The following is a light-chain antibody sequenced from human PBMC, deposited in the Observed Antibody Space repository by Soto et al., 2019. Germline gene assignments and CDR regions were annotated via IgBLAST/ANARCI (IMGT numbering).Light chain of an antibody. J-gene: IGKJ4*01. V-gene: IGKV3D-11*02. CDR2: DAS. CDR1: QSVSSY. Sequence: EIVLTQSPATLSLSPGERATLSCRASQSVSSYVAWYQQKCGQTPRLLIYDASNRATGIPARFSGSGPGTDFTLTISSLEPEDFAVYYCQQRSNWLTFGGGPKVDIK. CDR3: QQRSNWLT.